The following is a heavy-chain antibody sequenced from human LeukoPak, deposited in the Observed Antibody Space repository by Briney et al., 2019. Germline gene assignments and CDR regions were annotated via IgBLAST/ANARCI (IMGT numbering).Heavy chain of an antibody. Sequence: GGSLRLSCAASGFTFSSHWMNWVRQPPGKGLEWVANIKQRGSEKYYVDSVKGRFTISRDDSKSSLFLQMNSLRTEDTAVYYCVRENYGGFEAFDIWGQGTMVTVSS. CDR3: VRENYGGFEAFDI. D-gene: IGHD4-23*01. CDR2: IKQRGSEK. V-gene: IGHV3-7*03. CDR1: GFTFSSHW. J-gene: IGHJ3*02.